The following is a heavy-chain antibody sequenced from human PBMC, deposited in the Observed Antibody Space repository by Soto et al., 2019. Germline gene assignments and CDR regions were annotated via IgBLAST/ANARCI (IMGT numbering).Heavy chain of an antibody. CDR1: GDSISSGGYY. V-gene: IGHV4-31*03. J-gene: IGHJ4*02. CDR3: ASTYYTGDSGPYDY. CDR2: IYYSGTT. D-gene: IGHD1-26*01. Sequence: SETLCVSCTVSGDSISSGGYYWSWIRQHPGKGLEWIGYIYYSGTTYYNPSLESRVSISADTSENQFSLKVKSVTVADTAVYYCASTYYTGDSGPYDYWGQGTLVTVSS.